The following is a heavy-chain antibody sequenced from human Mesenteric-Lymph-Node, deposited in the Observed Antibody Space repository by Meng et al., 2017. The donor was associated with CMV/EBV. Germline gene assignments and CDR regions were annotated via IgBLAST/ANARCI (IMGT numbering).Heavy chain of an antibody. J-gene: IGHJ5*02. D-gene: IGHD4-17*01. CDR1: GASISSGDYY. V-gene: IGHV4-30-4*08. CDR2: IHYSGSD. CDR3: ARDTRVGASDWFDP. Sequence: SGASISSGDYYCSWIRQPPGKGLEWIWYIHYSGSDDYNPSLKSRVTISVDTSKNQFSLKLRSVTAADTAVYYCARDTRVGASDWFDPWGLGILVTVSS.